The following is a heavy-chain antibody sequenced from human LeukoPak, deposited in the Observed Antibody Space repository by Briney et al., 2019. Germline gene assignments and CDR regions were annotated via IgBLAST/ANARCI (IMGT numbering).Heavy chain of an antibody. CDR1: GFTFSSYA. Sequence: GWSLRLSCAASGFTFSSYAMSWVRQAPGKGLEWVSAISGSGGSTYYADSVKGRFTISRDNSKNTLYLQMNSLRAEDTAVYYCAKDSSGSDSHYWGQGTLVTVSS. V-gene: IGHV3-23*01. J-gene: IGHJ4*02. CDR3: AKDSSGSDSHY. CDR2: ISGSGGST. D-gene: IGHD6-19*01.